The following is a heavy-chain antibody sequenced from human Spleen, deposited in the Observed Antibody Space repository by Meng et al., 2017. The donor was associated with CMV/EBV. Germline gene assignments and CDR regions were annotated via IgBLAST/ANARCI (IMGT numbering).Heavy chain of an antibody. D-gene: IGHD5-18*01. Sequence: GESLKISCEASGITFSRYAMSWVRQAPGKGLEWVSGLSFGGGDTDYADSVKGRFTISRDNSKNMVYLQMKSLRADDTARYYCAKTLNGYGGEDSWGQGTLVTVSS. CDR3: AKTLNGYGGEDS. CDR2: LSFGGGDT. V-gene: IGHV3-23*01. CDR1: GITFSRYA. J-gene: IGHJ4*02.